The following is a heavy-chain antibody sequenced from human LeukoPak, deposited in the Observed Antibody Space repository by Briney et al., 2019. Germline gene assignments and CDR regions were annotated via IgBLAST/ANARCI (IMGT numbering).Heavy chain of an antibody. CDR2: ISPNSGGT. J-gene: IGHJ4*02. V-gene: IGHV1-2*02. CDR1: VYTFTGYY. D-gene: IGHD3-22*01. CDR3: AREYYYDSSGYYSHHLDY. Sequence: ASVKVSCKASVYTFTGYYMHWVRQAPGQGLEWMGWISPNSGGTNFAQKFQGRVTMTRDTSISTAYMEPSRLRSDDTAVYSCAREYYYDSSGYYSHHLDYWGEGTLVTVSS.